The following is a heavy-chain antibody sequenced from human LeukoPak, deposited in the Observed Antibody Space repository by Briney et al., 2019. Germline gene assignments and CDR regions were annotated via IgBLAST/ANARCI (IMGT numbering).Heavy chain of an antibody. V-gene: IGHV4-59*01. CDR1: GGSISSYY. Sequence: SETLSLTCTVSGGSISSYYWSWIRQPPGKGLEWIGYTYYSGSTNYNPSLKSRVTISVDTSKNQFSLKLSSVTAADTAVYYCARSRIQLRFDPWGQGTLVTVSS. J-gene: IGHJ5*02. CDR3: ARSRIQLRFDP. D-gene: IGHD5-18*01. CDR2: TYYSGST.